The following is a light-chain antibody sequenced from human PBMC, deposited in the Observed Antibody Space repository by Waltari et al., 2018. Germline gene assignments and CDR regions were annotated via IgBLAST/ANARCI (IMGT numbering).Light chain of an antibody. J-gene: IGLJ3*02. CDR1: TGHSSYA. CDR2: LNSDGSH. V-gene: IGLV4-69*01. CDR3: QTWGTGIRV. Sequence: QLVLTQSPSASASLGASVKLTCTLSTGHSSYAIAWHPQQPEKGPRYLMKLNSDGSHSQGDGIPDRFSGSSSGAERYLTISSLQSEDEADYYCQTWGTGIRVFGGGTKLTVL.